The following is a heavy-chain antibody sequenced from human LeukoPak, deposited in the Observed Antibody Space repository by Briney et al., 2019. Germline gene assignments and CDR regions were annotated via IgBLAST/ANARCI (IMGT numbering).Heavy chain of an antibody. CDR3: ARDVGEYCSSINCHASDY. J-gene: IGHJ4*02. CDR2: INPSSGGT. Sequence: ASVKVSCKASGYTFTGYYMHWVRQAPGQGLEWMGWINPSSGGTNYAQKFHGRVTMTRDTSISTVYMELSRLRSDDTAVYYCARDVGEYCSSINCHASDYWGQGTLVTVSS. D-gene: IGHD2-2*01. CDR1: GYTFTGYY. V-gene: IGHV1-2*02.